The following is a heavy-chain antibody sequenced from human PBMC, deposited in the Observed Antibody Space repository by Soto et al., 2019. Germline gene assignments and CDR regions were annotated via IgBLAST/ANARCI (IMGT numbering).Heavy chain of an antibody. CDR2: VYHTGRT. CDR3: ARDFAYFDS. V-gene: IGHV4-61*01. CDR1: GDSFKSGSYS. Sequence: SETLDLTWTVSGDSFKSGSYSWSWIRQPPGKGLEWIGYVYHTGRTSYNPSLKSRVSISMDTSKNQFSLNLDSVTAADTAVYFCARDFAYFDSWGQGTLVTVSS. D-gene: IGHD3-3*01. J-gene: IGHJ4*02.